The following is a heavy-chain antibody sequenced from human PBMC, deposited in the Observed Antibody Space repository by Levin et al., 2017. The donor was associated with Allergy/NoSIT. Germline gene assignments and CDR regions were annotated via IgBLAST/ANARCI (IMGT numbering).Heavy chain of an antibody. CDR1: GYTLTESS. D-gene: IGHD2-2*01. CDR2: FDPEDGET. J-gene: IGHJ1*01. Sequence: GESLKISCKVSGYTLTESSMHWVRQAPGKGLEWMGGFDPEDGETIYAQKFQGRVTMTEDTSTDTAYMELSSLRSEDTAVYYCATGPGIVVVPAATENFQHWGQGTLVTVSS. CDR3: ATGPGIVVVPAATENFQH. V-gene: IGHV1-24*01.